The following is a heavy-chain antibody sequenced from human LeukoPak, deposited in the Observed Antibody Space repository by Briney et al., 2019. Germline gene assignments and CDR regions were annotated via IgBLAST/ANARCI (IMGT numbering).Heavy chain of an antibody. V-gene: IGHV1-2*02. CDR2: INPNSGGT. CDR3: ARVGAGYSSGWYHGY. J-gene: IGHJ4*02. D-gene: IGHD6-19*01. Sequence: ASVKISCKASGYTFTGYYMHWVRQAPGQGLEWMGWINPNSGGTNYAQKFQGRVTMTRDTSISTAYMELSRLRSDDTAVHYCARVGAGYSSGWYHGYWGQGTLVTVSS. CDR1: GYTFTGYY.